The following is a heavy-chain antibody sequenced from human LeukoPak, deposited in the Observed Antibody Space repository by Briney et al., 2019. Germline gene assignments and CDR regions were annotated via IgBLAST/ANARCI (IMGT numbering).Heavy chain of an antibody. J-gene: IGHJ4*02. CDR3: ARHYRYYGSGSYYKLRKALDY. Sequence: SETLSLTCTVSGGSISSGSYYWSWLRQPAGKGLEWIGRIYTSGSTNYNPSLKSRVTISVDTSKNQFSLKLSSVTAADTAVYYCARHYRYYGSGSYYKLRKALDYWGQGTLVTVSS. D-gene: IGHD3-10*01. V-gene: IGHV4-61*02. CDR2: IYTSGST. CDR1: GGSISSGSYY.